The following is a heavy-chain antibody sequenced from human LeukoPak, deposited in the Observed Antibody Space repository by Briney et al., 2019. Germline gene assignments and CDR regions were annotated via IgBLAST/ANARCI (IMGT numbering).Heavy chain of an antibody. D-gene: IGHD3-9*01. V-gene: IGHV1-69*01. CDR3: AVPPGGRYPYYYGMDV. Sequence: SVKVSCKASGGTFSSYAISWVRQAPGQGLEWMGGIIPIFGTANYAQKFQGRVTITADESTSTAYMELSSLRSEDTAVYCCAVPPGGRYPYYYGMDVWGQGTTVTVSS. J-gene: IGHJ6*02. CDR2: IIPIFGTA. CDR1: GGTFSSYA.